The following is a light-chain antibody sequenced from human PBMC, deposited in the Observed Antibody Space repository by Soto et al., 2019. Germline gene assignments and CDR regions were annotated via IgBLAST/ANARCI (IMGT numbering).Light chain of an antibody. CDR3: LLYYGGAQV. CDR2: NTS. CDR1: TGAVTSGYY. Sequence: QAVVTQEPSLTVSPGGTVTLTCASSTGAVTSGYYPNWFQQKPGQAPRALIYNTSNKHSWTPARFSGSLLGGKAALTLSGVQPEDEAEYYCLLYYGGAQVFGGGTKVTV. V-gene: IGLV7-43*01. J-gene: IGLJ2*01.